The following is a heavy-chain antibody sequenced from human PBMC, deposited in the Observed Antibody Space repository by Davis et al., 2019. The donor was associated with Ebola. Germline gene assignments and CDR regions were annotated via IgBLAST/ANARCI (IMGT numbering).Heavy chain of an antibody. CDR1: GFTFSSYA. V-gene: IGHV3-30-3*01. CDR2: ISYDGSNK. J-gene: IGHJ6*02. CDR3: ARGDCSSTSCYDYGMDV. D-gene: IGHD2-2*01. Sequence: PGGSLRLSCAASGFTFSSYAMHWVRQAPGKGLEWVAVISYDGSNKYYADSVKGRFTISRDNSKNTLYLQMNSLRAEDTAVYYCARGDCSSTSCYDYGMDVWGQGTTVTVSS.